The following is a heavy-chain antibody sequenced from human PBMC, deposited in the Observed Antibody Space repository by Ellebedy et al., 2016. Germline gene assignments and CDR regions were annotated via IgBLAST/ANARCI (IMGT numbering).Heavy chain of an antibody. V-gene: IGHV3-74*01. D-gene: IGHD1-26*01. CDR2: INSDGSST. CDR3: ATRGGGSYYVDY. Sequence: GGSLRLSXAASGFTFSSYWMHWVRQAPGKGLVWVSRINSDGSSTSYADSVKGRFTISRDNAKNTLYLQMNSLRAEDTAVYYCATRGGGSYYVDYWGQGTLVTVSS. J-gene: IGHJ4*02. CDR1: GFTFSSYW.